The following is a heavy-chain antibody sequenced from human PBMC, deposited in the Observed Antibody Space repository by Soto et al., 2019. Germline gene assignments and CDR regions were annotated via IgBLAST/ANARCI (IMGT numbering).Heavy chain of an antibody. CDR2: AKSEINGGAV. V-gene: IGHV3-15*07. CDR1: GFTFTRAW. J-gene: IGHJ4*01. Sequence: GGALRLSCAASGFTFTRAWLNWVRQAPGKGLEWVGRAKSEINGGAVDYAAPVKGRFTISRDASQNTVYLQMNSLRADDTAAYYCAADLPDWGAYAFDYWGHGTKVTVSS. D-gene: IGHD3-16*01. CDR3: AADLPDWGAYAFDY.